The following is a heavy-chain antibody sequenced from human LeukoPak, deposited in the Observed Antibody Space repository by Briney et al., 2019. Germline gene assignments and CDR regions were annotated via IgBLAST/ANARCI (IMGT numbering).Heavy chain of an antibody. CDR3: GGESVAVAAYY. V-gene: IGHV3-7*01. J-gene: IGHJ4*02. CDR1: GFTFNTYW. D-gene: IGHD6-19*01. Sequence: PGGSLRLSCAAYGFTFNTYWVSWVSQAQGRGLEWVANIKPDGSETYYVDSVKCRFTISRDNAKNSLYLQMNSLRAEDTAVYYCGGESVAVAAYYWGQGTLVTVSS. CDR2: IKPDGSET.